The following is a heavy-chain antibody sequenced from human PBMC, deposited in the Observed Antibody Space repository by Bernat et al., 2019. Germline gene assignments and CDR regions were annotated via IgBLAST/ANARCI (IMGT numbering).Heavy chain of an antibody. Sequence: EVQLVESGGGLVQPGGSLRLSCAASGFTFSSYSMNWVRQAPGKGLAWVSYISSSSSTIYYADSVKGRFTISRDNAKNSLYLQMNSLRAEDTAVYYCARDRGYSYVREFPDYWGQGTLVTVSS. CDR2: ISSSSSTI. V-gene: IGHV3-48*01. D-gene: IGHD5-18*01. CDR3: ARDRGYSYVREFPDY. CDR1: GFTFSSYS. J-gene: IGHJ4*02.